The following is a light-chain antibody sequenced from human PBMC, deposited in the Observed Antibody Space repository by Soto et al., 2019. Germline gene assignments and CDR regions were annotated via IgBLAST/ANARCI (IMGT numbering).Light chain of an antibody. CDR3: QSYDNSLRGWV. V-gene: IGLV2-8*01. CDR2: EVN. J-gene: IGLJ3*02. CDR1: SSDVGGYNY. Sequence: QSALTQPPSASGSPGQSVAISCTGTSSDVGGYNYVSWYQQHPGKAPKLMIYEVNKRPSGVPDRFSGSKSGNTASLAITGLQTEDEAHYYCQSYDNSLRGWVFGGGTKLTVL.